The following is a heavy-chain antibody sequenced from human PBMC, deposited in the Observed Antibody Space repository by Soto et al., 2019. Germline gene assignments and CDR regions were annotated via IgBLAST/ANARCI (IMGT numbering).Heavy chain of an antibody. V-gene: IGHV3-53*04. CDR3: ARGLWFRPGAFDY. Sequence: SGGSLRLSCAASGFTVSSNYMSWVRQAPGKGLEWVSVIYSGGSTYYADSVKGRFTISRHNSKNTLYLQMNSLRAEDTAVYYCARGLWFRPGAFDYWCQGPLVTLSS. CDR1: GFTVSSNY. J-gene: IGHJ4*02. D-gene: IGHD3-10*01. CDR2: IYSGGST.